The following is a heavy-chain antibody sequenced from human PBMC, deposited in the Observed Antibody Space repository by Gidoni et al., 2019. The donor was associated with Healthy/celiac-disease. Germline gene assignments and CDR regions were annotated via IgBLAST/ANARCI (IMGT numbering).Heavy chain of an antibody. V-gene: IGHV3-7*01. CDR3: ARGPPLYDFWSCYSFDP. CDR2: IKQDGSEK. J-gene: IGHJ5*02. D-gene: IGHD3-3*01. Sequence: GLEWVANIKQDGSEKYYVDSVKGRFTIYRDNAKNSLYLKMNSLRAEDTSVYYWARGPPLYDFWSCYSFDPWGQGTLVTVSS.